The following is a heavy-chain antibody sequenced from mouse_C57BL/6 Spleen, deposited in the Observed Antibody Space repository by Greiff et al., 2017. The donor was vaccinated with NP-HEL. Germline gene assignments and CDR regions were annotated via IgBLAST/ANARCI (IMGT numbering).Heavy chain of an antibody. CDR2: ISYDGSN. V-gene: IGHV3-6*01. CDR1: GYSITSGYY. J-gene: IGHJ3*01. D-gene: IGHD4-1*01. CDR3: ARGELGLAWFAY. Sequence: EVQLQESGPGLVKPSQSLSLTCSVTGYSITSGYYWNWIRQFPGNKLEWMGYISYDGSNNYNPSLKNRISITRDTSKNQFFLKLNSVTTEDTATYYCARGELGLAWFAYWGQGTLVTVSA.